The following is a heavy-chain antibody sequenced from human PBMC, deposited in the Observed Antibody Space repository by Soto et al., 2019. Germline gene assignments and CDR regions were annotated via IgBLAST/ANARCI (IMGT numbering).Heavy chain of an antibody. CDR1: GFTFTNYW. Sequence: EVQLVESGGGLVQPGGSLRLSCAASGFTFTNYWMHWVRQAPGKGLQWVARVDGEGSGTSYADSVKGRFTISRDNAMNTLSLQMNSLRADDTAVYYCGSVFEHWGWGTLVTVSS. CDR2: VDGEGSGT. D-gene: IGHD1-26*01. V-gene: IGHV3-74*01. CDR3: GSVFEH. J-gene: IGHJ4*02.